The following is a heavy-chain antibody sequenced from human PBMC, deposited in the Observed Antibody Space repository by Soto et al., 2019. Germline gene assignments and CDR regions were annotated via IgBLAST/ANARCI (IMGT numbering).Heavy chain of an antibody. CDR1: GGTICRYC. Sequence: SATLSLTCNVSGGTICRYCWSWNRQPTGKGLEWIGYIYYSGSTNYNPSLKSRVTISVDTSKNQFSLKLSSVTAADTAVYYCARHGGDYSSSAYYYYYMDVWGKGTTVTVSS. J-gene: IGHJ6*03. CDR3: ARHGGDYSSSAYYYYYMDV. CDR2: IYYSGST. D-gene: IGHD6-6*01. V-gene: IGHV4-59*08.